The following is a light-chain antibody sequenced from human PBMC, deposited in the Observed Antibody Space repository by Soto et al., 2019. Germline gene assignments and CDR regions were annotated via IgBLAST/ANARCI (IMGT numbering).Light chain of an antibody. CDR1: QSLTNSF. CDR2: DTS. Sequence: EFVLTQSPGTLSLSPGERATLSRRASQSLTNSFIAWYQQKPGQAPRLLIYDTSSRASGIPDRFSGSGSGTDFTLTISRLETEDFAVFYCQQYGTSEIIFGQGTRLEIK. J-gene: IGKJ5*01. CDR3: QQYGTSEII. V-gene: IGKV3-20*01.